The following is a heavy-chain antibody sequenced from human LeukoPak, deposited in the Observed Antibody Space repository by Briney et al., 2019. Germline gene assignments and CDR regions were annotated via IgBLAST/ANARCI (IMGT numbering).Heavy chain of an antibody. Sequence: ASVKVSCKASGCTFTTYGISWVRQAPGQGLEWMGWINPNSGGTNYAQKFQGRVTMTRDTSISTAYMELSRLRSDDTAVYYCARVGSNDPGYYYYMDVWGKGTTVTISS. V-gene: IGHV1-2*02. CDR3: ARVGSNDPGYYYYMDV. J-gene: IGHJ6*03. CDR1: GCTFTTYG. CDR2: INPNSGGT. D-gene: IGHD4/OR15-4a*01.